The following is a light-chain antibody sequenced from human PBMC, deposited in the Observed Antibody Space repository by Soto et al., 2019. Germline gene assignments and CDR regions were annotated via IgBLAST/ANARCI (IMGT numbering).Light chain of an antibody. J-gene: IGLJ1*01. CDR1: SIDVGAYNY. CDR2: EVG. CDR3: SSYTARGTRV. V-gene: IGLV2-14*01. Sequence: QSVLTQFVSVSGSPGQSITISCTGTSIDVGAYNYVSWYQQHPDKAPKLLIYEVGNRPSGVSFRFSGSKSGNTASLTISGLQAEDEADYYCSSYTARGTRVFGTGTKLTVL.